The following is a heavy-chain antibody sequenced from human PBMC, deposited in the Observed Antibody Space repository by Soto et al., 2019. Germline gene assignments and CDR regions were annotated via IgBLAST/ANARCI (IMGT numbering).Heavy chain of an antibody. CDR2: IWYDGSNK. CDR1: RFTFSSYG. Sequence: QVQLVESGGGVVQPGRSLRLSCAASRFTFSSYGMHWVRQAPGKGLEWVAVIWYDGSNKYYADSVKGRFTISRDNSKNTLYLQMNSLRAEDTAVYYCARDDPTWGAFDIWGQGTMVTVSS. CDR3: ARDDPTWGAFDI. D-gene: IGHD7-27*01. V-gene: IGHV3-33*01. J-gene: IGHJ3*02.